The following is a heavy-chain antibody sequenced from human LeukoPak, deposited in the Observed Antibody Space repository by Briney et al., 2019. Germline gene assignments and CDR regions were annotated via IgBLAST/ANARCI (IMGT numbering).Heavy chain of an antibody. D-gene: IGHD4-11*01. CDR2: MNPNSGNT. CDR3: ARGLLGFMRSDYSNYWDNWFDP. V-gene: IGHV1-8*02. CDR1: GYTFTGYY. Sequence: ASVKVSCKASGYTFTGYYMHWVRQATGQGLEWMGWMNPNSGNTGYAQRFQGRVTMTRNTSISTAYMELSSLRPEDTAVYYCARGLLGFMRSDYSNYWDNWFDPWGQGTLVTVSS. J-gene: IGHJ5*02.